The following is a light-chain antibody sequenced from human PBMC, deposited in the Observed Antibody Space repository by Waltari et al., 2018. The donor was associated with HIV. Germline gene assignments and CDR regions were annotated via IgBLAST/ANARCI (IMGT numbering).Light chain of an antibody. J-gene: IGKJ1*01. CDR2: GAS. CDR3: QQYGTTPT. Sequence: EIVLTQPPDTLSLSPGDRATLSCRASQRVTSDYLAWYQQKPGQPPRLLIYGASTRATGIADRFSGSGSGTDFTLTISRLEPEDFAVYYCQQYGTTPTFGQGTTVEI. CDR1: QRVTSDY. V-gene: IGKV3-20*01.